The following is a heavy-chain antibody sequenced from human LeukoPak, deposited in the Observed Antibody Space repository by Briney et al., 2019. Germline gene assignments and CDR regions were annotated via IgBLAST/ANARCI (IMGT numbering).Heavy chain of an antibody. J-gene: IGHJ4*02. V-gene: IGHV4-59*01. D-gene: IGHD5-18*01. CDR2: IYYSGST. CDR3: ARYVTRDKKQLWLQETIYYFDY. Sequence: SETLSLTCTVSGGSISSYYWSWIRQPPGKGLEWIGYIYYSGSTNYNPSLKSRVTISVDTSKYQFSLKLSSVTAADTAVYYCARYVTRDKKQLWLQETIYYFDYWGQGTLVTVSS. CDR1: GGSISSYY.